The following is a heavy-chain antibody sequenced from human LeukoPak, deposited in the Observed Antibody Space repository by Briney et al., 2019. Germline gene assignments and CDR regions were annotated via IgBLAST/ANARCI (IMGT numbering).Heavy chain of an antibody. V-gene: IGHV4-34*01. D-gene: IGHD4-23*01. CDR1: GGSFSGYY. CDR2: INYSGST. J-gene: IGHJ4*02. CDR3: ARGGDYGGNSEPVDY. Sequence: PSETLSLTCAVYGGSFSGYYWSWIRQPPGKGLEWIGEINYSGSTNYNPSRKSRVNISVDTSKNQFSLKLSSVTAADTAVYYCARGGDYGGNSEPVDYWGQGTLVTVSS.